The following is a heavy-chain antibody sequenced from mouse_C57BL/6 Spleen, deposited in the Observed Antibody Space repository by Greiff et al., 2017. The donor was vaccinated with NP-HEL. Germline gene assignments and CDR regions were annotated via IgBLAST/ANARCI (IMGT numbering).Heavy chain of an antibody. Sequence: VQLVESGAELVRPGASVTLSCKASGYTFTDYEMHWVKQTPVHGLEWIGAIDPETGGTAYNQKFKGKAILTADKSSSTAYMELRSLTSEDSAVYYCTKWLLPDYYAMDYWGQGTSVTVSS. CDR1: GYTFTDYE. CDR3: TKWLLPDYYAMDY. J-gene: IGHJ4*01. D-gene: IGHD2-3*01. CDR2: IDPETGGT. V-gene: IGHV1-15*01.